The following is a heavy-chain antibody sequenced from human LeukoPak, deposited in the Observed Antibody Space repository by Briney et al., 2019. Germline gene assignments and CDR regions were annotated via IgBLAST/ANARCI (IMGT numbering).Heavy chain of an antibody. V-gene: IGHV3-9*01. D-gene: IGHD1-14*01. J-gene: IGHJ3*02. Sequence: GGSLRLSCAASGFTFDDYAMHWVRQAPGKGLEGVSGISWNSGSIGYADSVKGRFTISRDNAKNSLYLQMNSLRAEDTALYYCAKAISGLANAFDIWGQGTMVTVSS. CDR2: ISWNSGSI. CDR3: AKAISGLANAFDI. CDR1: GFTFDDYA.